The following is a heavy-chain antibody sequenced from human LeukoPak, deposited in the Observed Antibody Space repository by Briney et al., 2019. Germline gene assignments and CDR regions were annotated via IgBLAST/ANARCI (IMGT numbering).Heavy chain of an antibody. V-gene: IGHV4-39*07. J-gene: IGHJ3*02. CDR1: GGSISSSSYY. Sequence: PSETLSLTCTVSGGSISSSSYYWGWIRQPPGKGLEWIGRIYYSGSTYYNPSLKSRVTISVDTSKNQFSLKPRSVTAADTAVYYCASSRGGITMVDGDAFDIWGQGTMVTVSS. CDR2: IYYSGST. CDR3: ASSRGGITMVDGDAFDI. D-gene: IGHD3-10*01.